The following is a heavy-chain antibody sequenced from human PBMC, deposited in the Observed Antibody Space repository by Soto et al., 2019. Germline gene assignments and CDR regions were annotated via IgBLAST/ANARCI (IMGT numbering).Heavy chain of an antibody. Sequence: VASVKVSCKASGYPFTSYYMHWVRQAPGQGLEWMGIINPSGGSTSYAQKFQGRVTMTRDTSTSTVYMELSSLRSEDTAVYYCARAKYYYDSSGQRTYYYYGMDVWGQGTTVTVSS. CDR1: GYPFTSYY. D-gene: IGHD3-22*01. J-gene: IGHJ6*02. V-gene: IGHV1-46*01. CDR2: INPSGGST. CDR3: ARAKYYYDSSGQRTYYYYGMDV.